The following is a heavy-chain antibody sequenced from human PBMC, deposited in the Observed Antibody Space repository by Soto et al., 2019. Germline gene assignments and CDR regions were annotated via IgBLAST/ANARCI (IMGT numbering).Heavy chain of an antibody. CDR1: GYTSSIYG. CDR2: ISGYNGNI. CDR3: ARDVSGGTYPWFFDL. V-gene: IGHV1-18*04. Sequence: QGQLVQSGAEVKKPGASVYGSCKASGYTSSIYGISWVRQAPGQGLEWMAWISGYNGNIKYAQKFQGRVTVATDTTTTGASMELRSLRSDDTAVYYCARDVSGGTYPWFFDLWGRGTLVTVSS. J-gene: IGHJ2*01. D-gene: IGHD1-26*01.